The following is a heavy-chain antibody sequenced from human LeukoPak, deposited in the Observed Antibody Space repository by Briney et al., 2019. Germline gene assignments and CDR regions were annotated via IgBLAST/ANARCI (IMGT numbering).Heavy chain of an antibody. CDR2: ISSSSSYI. Sequence: GGSLRLSCAASGFTFSSYSMNWVRQAPGKGLVWVSSISSSSSYIYYADSVKGRFTISRDNAKNSLYLQMNSLRAEDTAVYYCAKDSVGVPAAIEKYYYYGLDVWGQGTTVTVSS. CDR3: AKDSVGVPAAIEKYYYYGLDV. V-gene: IGHV3-21*01. D-gene: IGHD2-2*01. J-gene: IGHJ6*02. CDR1: GFTFSSYS.